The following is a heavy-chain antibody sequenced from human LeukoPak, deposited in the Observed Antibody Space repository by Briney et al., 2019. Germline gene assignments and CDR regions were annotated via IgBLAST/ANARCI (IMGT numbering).Heavy chain of an antibody. CDR3: ARELSGILGFDY. J-gene: IGHJ4*02. Sequence: PGGSLRLSCAASEFTFSSSWMTWVRQAPGKGLEWVASIREDGSEKTSVDSVKGRFTISRDNAKNSLYLQMDSLRAEDTAVYYCARELSGILGFDYWGRGTLVTVSS. V-gene: IGHV3-7*01. CDR2: IREDGSEK. D-gene: IGHD6-13*01. CDR1: EFTFSSSW.